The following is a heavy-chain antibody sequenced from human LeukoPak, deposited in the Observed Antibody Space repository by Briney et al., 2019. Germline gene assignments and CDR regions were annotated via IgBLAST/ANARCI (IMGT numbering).Heavy chain of an antibody. J-gene: IGHJ3*02. Sequence: ASVKVSCKASGCTFTGYCMHWVRQAPGQGLEWMGWINPNSGGTNYAQKFQGWVTMTRDTSISTAYMELSRLRSDDTAVYYCARGGHSSNDAFDIWGQGTMVTVSS. V-gene: IGHV1-2*04. D-gene: IGHD6-13*01. CDR3: ARGGHSSNDAFDI. CDR1: GCTFTGYC. CDR2: INPNSGGT.